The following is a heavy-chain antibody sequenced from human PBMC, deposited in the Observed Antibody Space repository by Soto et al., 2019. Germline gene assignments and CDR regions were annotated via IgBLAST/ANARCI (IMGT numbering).Heavy chain of an antibody. CDR1: GFTFSSYG. Sequence: QVQLVESGGGVVQPGRSLRLSCAASGFTFSSYGMHWVRQAPGKGLEWVAVISYDGSNKYYADSVKGRFTISRDNSKNTLYLQMNSLRAEDTAVYYCARGLWDSGWYFDYWGQGTLVTVSS. CDR3: ARGLWDSGWYFDY. CDR2: ISYDGSNK. D-gene: IGHD6-19*01. V-gene: IGHV3-30*03. J-gene: IGHJ4*02.